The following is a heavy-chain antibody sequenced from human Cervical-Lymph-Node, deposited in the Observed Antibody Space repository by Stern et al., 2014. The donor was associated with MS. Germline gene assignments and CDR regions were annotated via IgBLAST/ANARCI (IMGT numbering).Heavy chain of an antibody. D-gene: IGHD6-19*01. J-gene: IGHJ4*02. V-gene: IGHV3-30*03. CDR1: GFAFSTYG. CDR3: ARGSDWYPLDY. Sequence: VHLVESGGGVVQPGRSLRLSCSPSGFAFSTYGMHWVRQAPGKGLEWVALISFDGAKTYYAVSVKGRFTISRDNPKITLYLQMKSLRGEDTAVYYCARGSDWYPLDYWGQGTLVTVSS. CDR2: ISFDGAKT.